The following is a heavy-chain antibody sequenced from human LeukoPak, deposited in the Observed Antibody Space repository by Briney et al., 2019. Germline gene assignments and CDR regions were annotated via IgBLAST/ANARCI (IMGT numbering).Heavy chain of an antibody. CDR1: GFTFDDYA. J-gene: IGHJ4*02. CDR3: AKAIDGSGFSAPFDY. D-gene: IGHD3-10*01. V-gene: IGHV3-9*01. Sequence: GRSLRLSCAASGFTFDDYAMHWVRQAPGKGLEWVSGISWNSGSIGYADSVKGRFTISRDNAKNSLYLQMNSLRAEDTALYYCAKAIDGSGFSAPFDYWGQGTLVTVSS. CDR2: ISWNSGSI.